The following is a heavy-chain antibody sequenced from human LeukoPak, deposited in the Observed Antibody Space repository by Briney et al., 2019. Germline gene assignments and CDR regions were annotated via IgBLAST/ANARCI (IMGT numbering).Heavy chain of an antibody. V-gene: IGHV3-23*01. D-gene: IGHD3-16*02. Sequence: GGSLRLSCAASGFTFSSYAMSWVRQAPGKGLERVSAISGSGGSTYYADSVKGRFTISRGNSKNTLYLQMNSVRAEDTAVYYCATDLISLTDDYRGQGTLVTVSS. J-gene: IGHJ4*02. CDR1: GFTFSSYA. CDR3: ATDLISLTDDY. CDR2: ISGSGGST.